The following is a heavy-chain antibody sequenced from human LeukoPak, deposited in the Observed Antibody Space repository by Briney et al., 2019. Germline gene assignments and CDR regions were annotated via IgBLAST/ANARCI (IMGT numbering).Heavy chain of an antibody. CDR2: ISSSGSTI. CDR1: GFTFSDYY. V-gene: IGHV3-11*04. CDR3: ARILQQYNWFDP. Sequence: PGGSLRLSCAASGFTFSDYYLSWIRQAPGKGLEWVSYISSSGSTIYYADSVKGRFTISRDNAKNSLYLQMNSLRAEDTAIYYCARILQQYNWFDPWGQGTLVTVSS. J-gene: IGHJ5*02. D-gene: IGHD4-11*01.